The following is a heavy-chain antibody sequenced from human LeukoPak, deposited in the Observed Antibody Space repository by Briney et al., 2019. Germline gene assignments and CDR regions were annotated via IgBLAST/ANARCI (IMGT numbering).Heavy chain of an antibody. D-gene: IGHD3/OR15-3a*01. Sequence: TTSETLPLTCTVSGVSISSSYSYWGWIRQPPGMGLEWIGSIYYTGNTYYNASLKSQVSISIDTSKNQFSLKLTSVTAADTAVYYCARQTGSGLFILPGGQGTLVTVSS. CDR2: IYYTGNT. V-gene: IGHV4-39*01. CDR1: GVSISSSYSY. CDR3: ARQTGSGLFILP. J-gene: IGHJ4*02.